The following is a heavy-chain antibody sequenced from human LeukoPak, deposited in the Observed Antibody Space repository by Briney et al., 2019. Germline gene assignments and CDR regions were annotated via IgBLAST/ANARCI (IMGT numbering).Heavy chain of an antibody. J-gene: IGHJ4*02. CDR3: ARGDSGSYYFDY. D-gene: IGHD1-26*01. CDR2: ISSSGSTI. CDR1: GFTFNNNA. Sequence: GGSLRLSCTASGFTFNNNAMSWVRQAPGKGLEWVSYISSSGSTIYYADSVKGRFTISRDNAKNSLYLQMNSLRAEDTAVYYCARGDSGSYYFDYWGQGTLVTVSS. V-gene: IGHV3-48*03.